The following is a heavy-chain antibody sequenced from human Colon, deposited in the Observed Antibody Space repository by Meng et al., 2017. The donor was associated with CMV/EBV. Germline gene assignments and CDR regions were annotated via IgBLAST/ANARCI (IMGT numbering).Heavy chain of an antibody. CDR2: INDKGIIT. D-gene: IGHD2-21*01. CDR3: ARDVVAANLDY. CDR1: GFVFGDFF. J-gene: IGHJ4*02. Sequence: SCSGSGFVFGDFFMSWVRRAPGKGLEWIAHINDKGIITYYADSVRGRFTISKDNDRNSVYLEMNNLRVDDTAVYYCARDVVAANLDYWGQGTLVTVSS. V-gene: IGHV3-11*01.